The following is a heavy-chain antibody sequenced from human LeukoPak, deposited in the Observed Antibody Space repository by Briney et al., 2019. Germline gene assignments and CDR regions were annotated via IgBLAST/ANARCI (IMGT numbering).Heavy chain of an antibody. J-gene: IGHJ4*02. D-gene: IGHD5-18*01. CDR2: INHSGST. V-gene: IGHV4-34*01. CDR1: GGSFSGYY. Sequence: SETLSLTCAVYGGSFSGYYWSWIRQPPGKGLEWIGEINHSGSTNYNPSLKSRVTISVDMSKNQFSLKLSSVTAADTAVYYCAREVRYSYGYYLTNLDYWGQGTLVTVSS. CDR3: AREVRYSYGYYLTNLDY.